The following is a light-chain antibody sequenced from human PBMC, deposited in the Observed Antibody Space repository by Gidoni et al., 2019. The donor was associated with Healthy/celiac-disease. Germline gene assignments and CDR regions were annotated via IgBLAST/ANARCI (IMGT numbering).Light chain of an antibody. J-gene: IGKJ5*01. CDR3: QQRSNWPSIT. CDR1: QNVSSY. V-gene: IGKV3-11*01. CDR2: DAS. Sequence: EIVFTQSPATLTLSPGERATLSCRASQNVSSYLAWYQQKPGQAPRLLIYDASNRATGSPARFSGSGSGTEFTLTISSLEPEDFAVYYCQQRSNWPSITFGQGTRLEIK.